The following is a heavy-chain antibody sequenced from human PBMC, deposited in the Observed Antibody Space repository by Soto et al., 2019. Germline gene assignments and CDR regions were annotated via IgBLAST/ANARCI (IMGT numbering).Heavy chain of an antibody. CDR1: GFTVSTKY. D-gene: IGHD2-21*02. CDR3: ARDSVSDGYCGGDCHPTFDH. J-gene: IGHJ5*02. V-gene: IGHV3-66*01. Sequence: EVQLVESGGGLVQPGGSLRLSCAASGFTVSTKYMSWARQPPGKGLEWVSVIYGGGSTYYADSVKGRFTISRDNSKNTLSLQMNSRRAEDTAVYYCARDSVSDGYCGGDCHPTFDHWGQGALVTVSS. CDR2: IYGGGST.